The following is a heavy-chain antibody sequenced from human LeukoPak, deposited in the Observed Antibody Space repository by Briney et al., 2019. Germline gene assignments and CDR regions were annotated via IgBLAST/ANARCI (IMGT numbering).Heavy chain of an antibody. V-gene: IGHV5-51*01. J-gene: IGHJ3*02. CDR3: ARASTQYYYDSSGYSAFDI. D-gene: IGHD3-22*01. CDR2: TYPGDSDT. CDR1: GYSFTSYW. Sequence: GESLKISCKGSGYSFTSYWIGWVRQMPGKGLEWMGITYPGDSDTRYSPSFQGQVTISADKSISTAYLQWSSLKASDTAMYYCARASTQYYYDSSGYSAFDIWGQGTMVTVSS.